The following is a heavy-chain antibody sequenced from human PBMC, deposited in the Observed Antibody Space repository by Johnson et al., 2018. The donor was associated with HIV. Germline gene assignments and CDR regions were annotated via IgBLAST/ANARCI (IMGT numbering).Heavy chain of an antibody. J-gene: IGHJ3*02. V-gene: IGHV3-30*02. CDR3: AKSPLGVGIFSAFDI. CDR2: IRYAGSNK. D-gene: IGHD2-21*01. Sequence: VQLVESGGGVVQPGGSLRLSCAASGFTFSSYGMHWVRQAPGKGLEWVAYIRYAGSNKYYADSVKGRFTISRDNSKNTLYLQMNSLRAEDTAVYYCAKSPLGVGIFSAFDIWGQGTMVTVSS. CDR1: GFTFSSYG.